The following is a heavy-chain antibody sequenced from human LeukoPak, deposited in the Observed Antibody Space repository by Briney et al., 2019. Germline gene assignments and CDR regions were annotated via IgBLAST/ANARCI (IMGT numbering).Heavy chain of an antibody. CDR3: GKAYSGYDGFDY. CDR2: IYPNSGGT. J-gene: IGHJ4*02. CDR1: VYIYTGYY. D-gene: IGHD5-12*01. Sequence: ASVKVSCKASVYIYTGYYMHWVRQAPGQGLEWMGWIYPNSGGTNYAQKFQGRVTMTRDTSISTAYMELSRLRSDDTAVYYCGKAYSGYDGFDYLGQGTLVTVSS. V-gene: IGHV1-2*02.